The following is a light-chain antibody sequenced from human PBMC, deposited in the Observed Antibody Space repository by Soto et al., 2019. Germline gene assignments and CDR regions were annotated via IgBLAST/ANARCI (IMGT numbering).Light chain of an antibody. CDR3: QQYNNWPPDRT. J-gene: IGKJ1*01. CDR1: QSVSSN. Sequence: EIVMTQSPATLSVSPGERATLSCRASQSVSSNLAWYQQKPGQAPRLLNYGASTRATGIPARLSGSGSGTEFTLTISSLQSEDFAICFCQQYNNWPPDRTFGQGTKVEIK. CDR2: GAS. V-gene: IGKV3-15*01.